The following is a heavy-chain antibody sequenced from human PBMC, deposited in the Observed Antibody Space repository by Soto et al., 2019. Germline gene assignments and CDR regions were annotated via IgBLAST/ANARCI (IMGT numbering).Heavy chain of an antibody. D-gene: IGHD6-13*01. J-gene: IGHJ6*02. CDR1: GYTFTSYY. CDR3: ARDQKNRYDYSSPNYYYYGMDV. V-gene: IGHV1-46*01. CDR2: INPSGGST. Sequence: ASVKFSCKASGYTFTSYYIHWVRRAPGQGLEWMGVINPSGGSTSSAQKFKGRVIMTSDTSTTTVFMELSSLRSEDTAVYYCARDQKNRYDYSSPNYYYYGMDVWGQGTTVTVSS.